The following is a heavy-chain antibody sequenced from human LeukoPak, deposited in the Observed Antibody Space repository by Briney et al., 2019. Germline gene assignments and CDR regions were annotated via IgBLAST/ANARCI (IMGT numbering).Heavy chain of an antibody. CDR3: ARDPSYYHYYFDY. Sequence: GGSLRLSCAASGFTFSSYEMNWVRQAPGKGLEWVSYISSSSSTIYYADSVKGRFTISRDNAKNSLYLQMNSLRAEDTAVYYCARDPSYYHYYFDYWGQGTLVTVSS. CDR1: GFTFSSYE. D-gene: IGHD1-26*01. CDR2: ISSSSSTI. J-gene: IGHJ4*02. V-gene: IGHV3-48*01.